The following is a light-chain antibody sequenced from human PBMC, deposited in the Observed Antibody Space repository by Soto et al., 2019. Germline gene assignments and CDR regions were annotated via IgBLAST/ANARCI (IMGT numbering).Light chain of an antibody. CDR1: QSIGTW. Sequence: DIQMTQSPSTLSASVGDRVTITCRASQSIGTWLAWYQQKPGKAPKLLIYDASSLESGVTSRFSGSGSGTEFNLTISSLQPDDFATYYCQQYNSYWTFGQGTKVEIK. CDR2: DAS. CDR3: QQYNSYWT. J-gene: IGKJ1*01. V-gene: IGKV1-5*01.